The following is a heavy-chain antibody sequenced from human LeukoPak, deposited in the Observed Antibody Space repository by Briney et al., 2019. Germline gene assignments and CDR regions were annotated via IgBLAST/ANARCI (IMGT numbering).Heavy chain of an antibody. V-gene: IGHV3-11*04. CDR2: ISSSGSPI. D-gene: IGHD2-2*01. J-gene: IGHJ4*02. CDR3: ARGRYCSSTSCDNPLFDY. CDR1: GFTFSDYY. Sequence: GGSLRLSCAASGFTFSDYYMSWIRQAPGKGLEWISYISSSGSPIYYADSVKGRFTVSRDNAKNSLYLQMNSLRAEDTAVYYCARGRYCSSTSCDNPLFDYWGQGTLVTVSS.